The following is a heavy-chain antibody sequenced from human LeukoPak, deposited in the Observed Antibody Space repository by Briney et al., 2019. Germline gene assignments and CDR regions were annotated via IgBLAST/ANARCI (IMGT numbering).Heavy chain of an antibody. CDR2: ISSSSSTI. CDR1: GFTFSSYS. CDR3: ARDLEITIFGVVIPTHFDY. Sequence: PGRSLRLSCAASGFTFSSYSMNWVRQAPGKGLEWVSYISSSSSTIYYADSVKGRFTISRDNAKNSLYLQMNSLRAEDTAVYYCARDLEITIFGVVIPTHFDYWGQGTLVTVSS. J-gene: IGHJ4*02. V-gene: IGHV3-48*01. D-gene: IGHD3-3*01.